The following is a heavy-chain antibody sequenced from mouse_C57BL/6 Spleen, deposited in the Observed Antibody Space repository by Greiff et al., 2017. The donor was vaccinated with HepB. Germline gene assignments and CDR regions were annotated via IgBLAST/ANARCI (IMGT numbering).Heavy chain of an antibody. CDR3: ATSYYSNPAWFAY. CDR2: IDPEDGET. J-gene: IGHJ3*01. V-gene: IGHV14-2*01. D-gene: IGHD2-5*01. CDR1: GFNIKDYY. Sequence: EVQVVESGAELVKPGASVKLSCTASGFNIKDYYMHWVKQRTEQGLEWIGRIDPEDGETKYAPKFQGKATITADTSSNTAYLQLSSLTSEDTAVYYCATSYYSNPAWFAYWGQGTLVTVSA.